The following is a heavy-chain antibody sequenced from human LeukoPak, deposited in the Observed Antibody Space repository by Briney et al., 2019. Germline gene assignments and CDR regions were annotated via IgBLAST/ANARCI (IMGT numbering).Heavy chain of an antibody. CDR2: IYYSGST. D-gene: IGHD4-23*01. Sequence: SETLSLTCTVSGGSISSYYRSWIRQPPGKGLEWIGYIYYSGSTNYNPSLKSRVTISVDTSKNQFSLKLSSVTAADTAVYYCARTDYGGNSDYWGQGTLVTVSS. V-gene: IGHV4-59*01. CDR1: GGSISSYY. J-gene: IGHJ4*02. CDR3: ARTDYGGNSDY.